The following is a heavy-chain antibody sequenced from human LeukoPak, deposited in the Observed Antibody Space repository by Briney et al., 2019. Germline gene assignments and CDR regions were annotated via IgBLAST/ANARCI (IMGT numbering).Heavy chain of an antibody. CDR2: INPNSGGT. J-gene: IGHJ4*02. Sequence: ASVKVSCKASGYTFTGYYMHWVRQAPGQGLEWVGWINPNSGGTHYAQKFQGRVTMTRDTSISTAYMELSRLISDDTAMYYCAREATVVAVGTAGINFDYWGQGTLVSVSS. CDR3: AREATVVAVGTAGINFDY. CDR1: GYTFTGYY. V-gene: IGHV1-2*02. D-gene: IGHD6-19*01.